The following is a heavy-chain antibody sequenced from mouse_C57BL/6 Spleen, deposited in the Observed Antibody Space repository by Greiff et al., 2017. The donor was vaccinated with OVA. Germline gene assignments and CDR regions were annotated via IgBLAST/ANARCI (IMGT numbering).Heavy chain of an antibody. CDR2: IYPGNSDT. D-gene: IGHD2-1*01. J-gene: IGHJ2*01. V-gene: IGHV1-5*01. CDR3: TRRGIYYGTFDY. CDR1: GYTFTSYW. Sequence: VQLQQSGTVLARPGASVKMSCKTSGYTFTSYWMHWVKQRPGQGLEWIGAIYPGNSDTSYNQKIKGKAKLTAVTSASTAYMELSSLTNDDSAVYYCTRRGIYYGTFDYWGQGTTLTVSS.